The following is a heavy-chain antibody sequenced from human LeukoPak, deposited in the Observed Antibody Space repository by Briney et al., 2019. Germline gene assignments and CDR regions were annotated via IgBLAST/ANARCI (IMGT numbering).Heavy chain of an antibody. V-gene: IGHV3-23*01. CDR2: IGGSGGST. CDR1: GFTFSSYA. CDR3: ARPNYYDSSGYYISGYYYYGMDV. Sequence: GGSLRLSCAASGFTFSSYAMSWVRQAPGKGLEWVSSIGGSGGSTYYADSVKGRFTISRDNSKNTLYLRMNGLRDEDTAVYYCARPNYYDSSGYYISGYYYYGMDVWGQGTTVTVSS. D-gene: IGHD3-22*01. J-gene: IGHJ6*02.